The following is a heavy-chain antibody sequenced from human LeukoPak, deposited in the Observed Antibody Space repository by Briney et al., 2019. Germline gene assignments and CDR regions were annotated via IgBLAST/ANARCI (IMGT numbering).Heavy chain of an antibody. J-gene: IGHJ6*02. CDR1: GYTFTSYG. Sequence: ASVTVSCKASGYTFTSYGISWVRQAPGQGLEWMGWISAYNGNTNYAQKLQGRVTMTTDISTSTAYMELRSLRSDDTAVYYCARGDFRAETHYYYYGMDVWGQGTTVTVSS. CDR2: ISAYNGNT. V-gene: IGHV1-18*01. CDR3: ARGDFRAETHYYYYGMDV. D-gene: IGHD3-10*01.